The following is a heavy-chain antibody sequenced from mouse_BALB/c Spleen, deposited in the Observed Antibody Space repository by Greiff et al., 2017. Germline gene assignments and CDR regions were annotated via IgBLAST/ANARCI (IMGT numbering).Heavy chain of an antibody. V-gene: IGHV5-12-1*01. CDR3: ERHEDDYDMDY. D-gene: IGHD2-4*01. CDR1: GFAFSSYD. Sequence: EVKLVESGGGLVKPGGSLKLSCAASGFAFSSYDMSWVRQTPEKRLEWVAYISSGGGSTYYPDTVKGRFTISRDNAKNTLYLQMSSLKSEDTAMYYCERHEDDYDMDYWGQGTSVTVSS. J-gene: IGHJ4*01. CDR2: ISSGGGST.